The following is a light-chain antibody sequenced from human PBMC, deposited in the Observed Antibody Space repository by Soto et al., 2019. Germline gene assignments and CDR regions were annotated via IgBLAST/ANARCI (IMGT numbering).Light chain of an antibody. CDR2: DVS. CDR1: SSDVGGYNY. Sequence: QSALTQPRSVSGSPGQSVTISCTGTSSDVGGYNYVSWYQQHPGKAPKLMIYDVSKRPSGVSDRFSGSKSGNTASLTISGLQAEDEADYYCCSYAGNYTMVFGGGTELTVL. J-gene: IGLJ2*01. V-gene: IGLV2-11*01. CDR3: CSYAGNYTMV.